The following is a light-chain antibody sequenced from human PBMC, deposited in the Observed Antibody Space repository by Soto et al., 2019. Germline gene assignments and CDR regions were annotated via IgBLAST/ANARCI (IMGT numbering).Light chain of an antibody. CDR3: SSYAASNNFYFV. Sequence: QSVLTQPPSASGSPGQSVTISCTGTSSDVGGYNYVSWYQQYPGRAPKLMIYEVTKRPSGVPDRFSGSKSGNTASLTVSGPRAEDEADYYCSSYAASNNFYFVFGGGTKLTVL. J-gene: IGLJ3*02. V-gene: IGLV2-8*01. CDR2: EVT. CDR1: SSDVGGYNY.